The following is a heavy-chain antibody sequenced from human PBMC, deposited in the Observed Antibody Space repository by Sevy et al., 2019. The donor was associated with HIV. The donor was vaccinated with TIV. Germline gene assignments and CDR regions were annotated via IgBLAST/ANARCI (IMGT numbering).Heavy chain of an antibody. V-gene: IGHV4-61*02. CDR1: GGSISSDSNY. D-gene: IGHD3-22*01. J-gene: IGHJ3*02. CDR2: IYTSGTP. Sequence: SESLSLTCTVSGGSISSDSNYWTWIRQPAGKGLQWIGRIYTSGTPKYNPSLKSRVTMSLDTSNNQFSLRLSSVTAADTAVYYCAREHAFQHAITMIVIDAFDIWGQGTMVTVSS. CDR3: AREHAFQHAITMIVIDAFDI.